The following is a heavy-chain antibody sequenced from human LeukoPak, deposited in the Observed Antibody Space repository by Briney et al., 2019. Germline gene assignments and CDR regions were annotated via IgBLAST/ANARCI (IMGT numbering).Heavy chain of an antibody. CDR1: GFTSRSYP. D-gene: IGHD6-19*01. CDR3: ARDEYSSGSYYFYYGMDV. J-gene: IGHJ6*02. Sequence: GGSLRLSCAASGFTSRSYPMHWVRQAPGKGLEWVAVISDDGGAQYYADSVKGRFAISRDNSKNTLYLQMNSLRAEDTAVYYCARDEYSSGSYYFYYGMDVWGQGTTVIVSS. V-gene: IGHV3-30*09. CDR2: ISDDGGAQ.